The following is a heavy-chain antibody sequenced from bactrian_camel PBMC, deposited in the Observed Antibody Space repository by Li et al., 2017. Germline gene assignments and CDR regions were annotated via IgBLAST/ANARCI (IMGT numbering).Heavy chain of an antibody. J-gene: IGHJ6*01. CDR1: ESTYRSIC. CDR3: AATTVKYEPQRDAFSRLSDFGY. D-gene: IGHD1*01. V-gene: IGHV3S53*01. Sequence: HVQLVESGGGSVQAGGSLTLSCTASESTYRSICMAWFRQAPGSQRETVATVDSNGVTKVAGSVKGRFTISKDSDKNPLYLQMNSLKPEDTAMYYCAATTVKYEPQRDAFSRLSDFGYWGQGTQVTVS. CDR2: VDSNGVT.